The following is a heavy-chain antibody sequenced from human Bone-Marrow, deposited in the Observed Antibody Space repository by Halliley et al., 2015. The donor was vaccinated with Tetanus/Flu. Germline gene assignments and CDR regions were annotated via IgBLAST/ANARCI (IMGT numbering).Heavy chain of an antibody. CDR3: ARGVRVPNGMDV. J-gene: IGHJ6*02. CDR2: IVPTLGYP. Sequence: WMGGIVPTLGYPNYAKKFQGGVTIPADKAATTAYGELTSLSSEDPAVYYCARGVRVPNGMDVWGQGTTVTVSS. V-gene: IGHV1-69*10. D-gene: IGHD2-21*01.